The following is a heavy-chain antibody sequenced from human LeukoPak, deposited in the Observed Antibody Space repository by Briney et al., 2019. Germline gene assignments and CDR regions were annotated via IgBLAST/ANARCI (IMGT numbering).Heavy chain of an antibody. Sequence: SETLSLTCTVSGGSINNYYWSWIRQPPGKGLEWIGYIYYSGTTNYNPSLKSRVTISVDTSKNQFSLKLNSVTAADTAVYYCARGSSNYYGSGISLGRPGPYYYYGMDVWGQGTTVTVSS. CDR3: ARGSSNYYGSGISLGRPGPYYYYGMDV. D-gene: IGHD3-10*01. CDR2: IYYSGTT. CDR1: GGSINNYY. V-gene: IGHV4-59*01. J-gene: IGHJ6*02.